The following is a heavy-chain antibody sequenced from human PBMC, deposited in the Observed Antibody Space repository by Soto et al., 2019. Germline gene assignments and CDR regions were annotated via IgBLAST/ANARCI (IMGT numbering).Heavy chain of an antibody. CDR3: AISISATFDH. Sequence: LRLSCAASGLICSSYSMHWVRQAPGKGLEWVAVISPDGTHKNDAPSVRGRFTISRDNSKDALYLQMNSLRLDDTAVYYCAISISATFDHWGQGTLVTVSS. CDR1: GLICSSYS. J-gene: IGHJ4*02. CDR2: ISPDGTHK. V-gene: IGHV3-30-3*01.